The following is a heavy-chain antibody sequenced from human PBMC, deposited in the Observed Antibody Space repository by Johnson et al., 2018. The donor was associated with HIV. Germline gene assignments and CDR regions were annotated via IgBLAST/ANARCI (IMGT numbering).Heavy chain of an antibody. V-gene: IGHV3-23*04. CDR2: IGSDSIT. J-gene: IGHJ3*01. CDR3: AKERAIGYHLAAFDF. Sequence: VQLVESGGGLVQPGGSLRLSCATSGSTFSSNWMSWVRQAPGKGLEWVSGIGSDSITYYADSVQGRFTISRDNSKNTLYLQMNSLRAEDTALYYCAKERAIGYHLAAFDFWGQWTLVTVSS. CDR1: GSTFSSNW. D-gene: IGHD3-22*01.